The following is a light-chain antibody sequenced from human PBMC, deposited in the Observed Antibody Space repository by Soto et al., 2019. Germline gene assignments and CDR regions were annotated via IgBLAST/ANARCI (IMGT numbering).Light chain of an antibody. CDR1: RSDVGGYDF. CDR3: SSYAGSDTL. Sequence: QSVLTQPPSASGSPGQSVTISCTGTRSDVGGYDFVSWYQQHPGKAPKLILYEVANRPSGVPDRFSGSKSGNTASLTVSGLQADDEADYYCSSYAGSDTLFGGGTKVTVL. J-gene: IGLJ2*01. V-gene: IGLV2-8*01. CDR2: EVA.